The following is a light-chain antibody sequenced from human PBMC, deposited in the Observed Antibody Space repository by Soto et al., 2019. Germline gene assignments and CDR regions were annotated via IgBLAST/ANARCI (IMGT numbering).Light chain of an antibody. V-gene: IGKV3-20*01. CDR3: QQYSSTFWT. CDR1: QSIRSSY. Sequence: EIVLTQSPGTLSLSPGERTTLSCRASQSIRSSYLAWYQQKPGQAPRLLVYGASSRATCIPDRFSGSGSGTDFTLTISRLEPEDFALYYCQQYSSTFWTLGQGTKVEIK. J-gene: IGKJ1*01. CDR2: GAS.